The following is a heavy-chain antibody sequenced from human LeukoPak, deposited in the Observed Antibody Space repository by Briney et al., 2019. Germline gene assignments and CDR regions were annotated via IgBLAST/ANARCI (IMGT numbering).Heavy chain of an antibody. CDR3: ARAGDVDTAMVFQYFDY. V-gene: IGHV3-23*01. J-gene: IGHJ4*02. D-gene: IGHD5-18*01. Sequence: GGSLTLSCAASGFTFSTYAMSWVRQAPGKGLEWVSGISASGGTTYYADSVKGRFTISRDNSKNTLYLQMNSLRAEDTAVYYCARAGDVDTAMVFQYFDYWGQGTLVTVSS. CDR2: ISASGGTT. CDR1: GFTFSTYA.